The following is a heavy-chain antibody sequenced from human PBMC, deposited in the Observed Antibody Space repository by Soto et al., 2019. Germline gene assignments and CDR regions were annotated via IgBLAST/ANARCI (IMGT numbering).Heavy chain of an antibody. V-gene: IGHV4-59*01. Sequence: SETLSLTCTVSGGSISSYYWSWIRQPPGKGLEWIGYIYYSGSTNYNPSLKSRVTISVDTSKNQFSLKLSSVTAADTAVYYCASGGSCYSRYFYYDYWGQGTLVSAAS. CDR1: GGSISSYY. J-gene: IGHJ4*02. CDR3: ASGGSCYSRYFYYDY. D-gene: IGHD2-15*01. CDR2: IYYSGST.